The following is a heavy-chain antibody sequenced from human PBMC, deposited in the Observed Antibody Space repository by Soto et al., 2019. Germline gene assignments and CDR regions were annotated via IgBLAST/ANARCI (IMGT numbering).Heavy chain of an antibody. Sequence: SETLSLTCAVYGGSFSGYYWSWIRQPPGKGLEWIGEINHSGSTNYNPSLKSRVTISVDTSKNQFSLKLSSVTAADTAVYYCARVGSSSSNYYYYGMDVWGQGTLVTVSS. CDR3: ARVGSSSSNYYYYGMDV. D-gene: IGHD6-13*01. J-gene: IGHJ6*02. CDR2: INHSGST. CDR1: GGSFSGYY. V-gene: IGHV4-34*01.